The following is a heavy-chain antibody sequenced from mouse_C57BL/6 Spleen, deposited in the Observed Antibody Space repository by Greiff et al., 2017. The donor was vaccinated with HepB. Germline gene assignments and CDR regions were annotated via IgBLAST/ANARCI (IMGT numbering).Heavy chain of an antibody. CDR3: ARMTSDYFDY. CDR2: INPNNGGT. V-gene: IGHV1-18*01. Sequence: EVQLQQSGPELVKPGASVKIPCKASGYTFTDYNMDWVKQSHGKSLEWIGDINPNNGGTIYNQKFKGKATLTVDKSSSTAYMELRSLTSEDTAVYYCARMTSDYFDYGGQGTTLTVSS. D-gene: IGHD2-13*01. CDR1: GYTFTDYN. J-gene: IGHJ2*01.